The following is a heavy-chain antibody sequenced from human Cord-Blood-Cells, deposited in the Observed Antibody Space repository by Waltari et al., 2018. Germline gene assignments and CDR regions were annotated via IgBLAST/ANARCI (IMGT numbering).Heavy chain of an antibody. Sequence: EVQLVESGGGLVQPGGSLRLSCAASGFTFSSYWMSWVRQAPGKGLEWVANIKQDGSEKYYVDSVKGRFTITRDNAKNSLYLQMNSLRGEDTAVYYCARDSYYYYYGMDVWGQGTTVTVSS. CDR1: GFTFSSYW. V-gene: IGHV3-7*01. CDR2: IKQDGSEK. J-gene: IGHJ6*02. CDR3: ARDSYYYYYGMDV.